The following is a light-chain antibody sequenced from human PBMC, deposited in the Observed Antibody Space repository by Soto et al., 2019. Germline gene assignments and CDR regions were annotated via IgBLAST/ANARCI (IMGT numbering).Light chain of an antibody. J-gene: IGLJ3*02. CDR2: EGS. CDR3: CSYAGSSTLWV. V-gene: IGLV2-23*01. Sequence: QSALTQPASGSGSLGQSSTISCTGTSSDVGSYNLVSWYQQHPGKAPKIMIYEGSKRPSGVSNRFSGSKSGNTASLTISGLQAEDEADYYCCSYAGSSTLWVFGGGTKLTVL. CDR1: SSDVGSYNL.